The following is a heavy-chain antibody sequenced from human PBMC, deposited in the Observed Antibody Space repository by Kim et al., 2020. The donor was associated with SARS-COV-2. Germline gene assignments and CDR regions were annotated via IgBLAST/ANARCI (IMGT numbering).Heavy chain of an antibody. CDR3: ARVQNDYGDLYYFDY. D-gene: IGHD4-17*01. V-gene: IGHV1-8*01. J-gene: IGHJ4*02. Sequence: QKFQGRVTMTRNTSISTAYMELSSLRSEDTAVYYCARVQNDYGDLYYFDYWGQGTLVTVSS.